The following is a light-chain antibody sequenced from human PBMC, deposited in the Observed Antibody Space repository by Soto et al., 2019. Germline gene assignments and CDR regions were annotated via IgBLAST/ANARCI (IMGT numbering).Light chain of an antibody. CDR2: AAS. CDR3: QQYYSYPLT. J-gene: IGKJ4*01. V-gene: IGKV1-8*01. Sequence: AIRMTQSPSSFSASTGDRVTITCRASQGISSYLAWYQQKPGKAPKLLLYAASTLQSGVPSRFSGSGSGTDFTLTISCLQSEDFATYDCQQYYSYPLTFGGGTKVEIK. CDR1: QGISSY.